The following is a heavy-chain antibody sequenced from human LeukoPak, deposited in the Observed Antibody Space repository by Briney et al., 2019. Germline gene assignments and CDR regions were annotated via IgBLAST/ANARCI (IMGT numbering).Heavy chain of an antibody. Sequence: SETLSLTCAVYGGSFSGYYWSWIRQPPGKGLEWIGEINHSGSTNYNPSLKSRVTISVDTSKNQFSLKLSSVTAADTAVYYCARVPRGGSYDVGHYFDYWGQGTLVTVSS. J-gene: IGHJ4*02. CDR3: ARVPRGGSYDVGHYFDY. CDR2: INHSGST. CDR1: GGSFSGYY. V-gene: IGHV4-34*01. D-gene: IGHD1-26*01.